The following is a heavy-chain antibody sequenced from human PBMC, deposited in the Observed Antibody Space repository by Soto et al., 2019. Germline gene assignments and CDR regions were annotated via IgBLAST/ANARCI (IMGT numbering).Heavy chain of an antibody. D-gene: IGHD6-13*01. V-gene: IGHV4-34*01. CDR1: GGSFSGYY. Sequence: PSETLSLTCAVYGGSFSGYYWSWIRQPPGKGLEWIGEINHSGSTNYNPSLKSRVTISVDTSKNQFSLKLSSVTAADTAVYYCARGSWRYIISWFATWGQETLFTVYS. J-gene: IGHJ5*02. CDR2: INHSGST. CDR3: ARGSWRYIISWFAT.